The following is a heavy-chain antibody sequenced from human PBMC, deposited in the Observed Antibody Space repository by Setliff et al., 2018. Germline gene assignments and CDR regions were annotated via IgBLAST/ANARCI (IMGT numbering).Heavy chain of an antibody. J-gene: IGHJ6*03. CDR1: GGSISSGSYY. CDR2: VYTNGGS. D-gene: IGHD1-1*01. Sequence: SETLSLTCTVSGGSISSGSYYWSWIRHPAGKGLEWIGRVYTNGGSDYNSFLKSRVSISLDTSKNQFSLKLISVTAADTAVYYCARANKKLDYYYYYYYMDVWGKGTTVTVSS. V-gene: IGHV4-61*02. CDR3: ARANKKLDYYYYYYYMDV.